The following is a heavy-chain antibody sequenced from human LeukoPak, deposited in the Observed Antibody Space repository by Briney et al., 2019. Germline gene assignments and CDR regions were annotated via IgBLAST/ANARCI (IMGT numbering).Heavy chain of an antibody. Sequence: PSETLSLTCTVSGYSISSGYYWGWIRQPPGKGLEWIGSIYHSGSTYYNPSLKSRVTISVDTSKNQFSLKLSSVTAADTAVYYCARGRHTRITAMVDGGGWQFDYWGQGTLVTVSS. J-gene: IGHJ4*02. CDR2: IYHSGST. V-gene: IGHV4-38-2*02. CDR1: GYSISSGYY. CDR3: ARGRHTRITAMVDGGGWQFDY. D-gene: IGHD5-18*01.